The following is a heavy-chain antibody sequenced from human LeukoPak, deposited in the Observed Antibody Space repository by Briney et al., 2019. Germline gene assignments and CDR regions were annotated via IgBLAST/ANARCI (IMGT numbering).Heavy chain of an antibody. Sequence: SETLSLTCTVSGGSISSGSCYWSWIRQPAGKGLEWLGRFYTSGSTNYNPSLKSRVTISVDTSKNQFSLKLSSVTAADTAVYYCAGAIAVAGTEFDYWGQGTLVTVSS. J-gene: IGHJ4*02. CDR3: AGAIAVAGTEFDY. CDR1: GGSISSGSCY. D-gene: IGHD6-19*01. CDR2: FYTSGST. V-gene: IGHV4-61*02.